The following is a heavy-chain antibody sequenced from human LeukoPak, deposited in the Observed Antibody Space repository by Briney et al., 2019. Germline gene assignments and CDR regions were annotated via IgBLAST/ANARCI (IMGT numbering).Heavy chain of an antibody. CDR3: ARDSYGDYPYYYYGMDV. Sequence: ALVKVSCKASGYTFTGYYMHWVRQVPGQGLEWMGWINPNSGGTNYAQKFQGGVTMTRDTSISTAYMELSRLRSDDTAVYYCARDSYGDYPYYYYGMDVWGQGTTVTVSS. D-gene: IGHD4-17*01. J-gene: IGHJ6*02. CDR2: INPNSGGT. CDR1: GYTFTGYY. V-gene: IGHV1-2*02.